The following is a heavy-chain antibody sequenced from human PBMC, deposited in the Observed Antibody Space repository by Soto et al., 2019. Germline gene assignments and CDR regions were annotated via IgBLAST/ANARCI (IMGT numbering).Heavy chain of an antibody. J-gene: IGHJ3*02. CDR1: GFTCSTSS. CDR3: ARGFYYARDLADALAI. Sequence: PGRSLRRSCTASGFTCSTSSMSWVRQAAGRGLEWVSGISGSGAGTYYADSVKGRFTISRENSKNTLYLQMNSLIAEDTAVYYCARGFYYARDLADALAIRGQGTLVNVSS. CDR2: ISGSGAGT. D-gene: IGHD3-10*02. V-gene: IGHV3-23*01.